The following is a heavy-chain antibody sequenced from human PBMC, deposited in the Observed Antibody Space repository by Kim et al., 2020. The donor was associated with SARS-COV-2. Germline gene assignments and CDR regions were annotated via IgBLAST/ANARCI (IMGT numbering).Heavy chain of an antibody. J-gene: IGHJ3*02. CDR2: NP. D-gene: IGHD4-4*01. CDR3: ARGNPDAFDI. Sequence: NPTYAQGFTGRFVFSLDTSVSTAYLQISSLKAEDTAVYYCARGNPDAFDIWGQGTMVTVSS. V-gene: IGHV7-4-1*02.